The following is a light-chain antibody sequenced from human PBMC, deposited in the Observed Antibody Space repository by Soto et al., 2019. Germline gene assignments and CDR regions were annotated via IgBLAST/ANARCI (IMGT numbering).Light chain of an antibody. V-gene: IGKV3-20*01. CDR1: QSVTANY. Sequence: PGARATLSCRASQSVTANYLAWYQQKPGQAPRLVIYGASSRATGIPDRFSGRGSGTDFTLIINRLEPEDFAVYYCQQYGSSPLTFGGGTKVEIK. CDR3: QQYGSSPLT. CDR2: GAS. J-gene: IGKJ4*01.